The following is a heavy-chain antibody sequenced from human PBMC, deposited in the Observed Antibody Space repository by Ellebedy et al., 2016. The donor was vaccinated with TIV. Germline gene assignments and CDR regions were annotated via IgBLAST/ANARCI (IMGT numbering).Heavy chain of an antibody. CDR2: INPSGGST. CDR1: GYTFTSYY. J-gene: IGHJ6*02. V-gene: IGHV1-46*01. Sequence: ASVKVSXKASGYTFTSYYMHWVRQAPGQGLEWMGIINPSGGSTSYAQKFQGRVTMTRDTSTSTVYMELSSLRSEDTAVYYCASTPYYDSSGYYYLGDYYYYGMDVWGQGTTVTVSS. CDR3: ASTPYYDSSGYYYLGDYYYYGMDV. D-gene: IGHD3-22*01.